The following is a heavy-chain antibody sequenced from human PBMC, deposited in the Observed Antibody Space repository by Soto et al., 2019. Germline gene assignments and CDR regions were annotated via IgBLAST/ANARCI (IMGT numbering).Heavy chain of an antibody. CDR2: VNPNSGGT. CDR3: AREPYSSGWYWFDP. J-gene: IGHJ5*02. Sequence: ASVKVSCKASGYTFTGYYIHWVRQAPGQGLEWMGWVNPNSGGTNYAQKFQGWVTMTRDTSISTAYMELSRLRSDDTAVYYCAREPYSSGWYWFDPWGQGTMVTVSS. V-gene: IGHV1-2*04. CDR1: GYTFTGYY. D-gene: IGHD6-19*01.